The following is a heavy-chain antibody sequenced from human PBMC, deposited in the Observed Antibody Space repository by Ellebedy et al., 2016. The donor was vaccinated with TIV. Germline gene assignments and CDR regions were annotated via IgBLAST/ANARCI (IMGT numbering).Heavy chain of an antibody. V-gene: IGHV1-69*13. CDR3: ASPVMYDAYNY. CDR2: IVPIIGTA. Sequence: AASVKVSCKASGYTFINYGFIWVRQAPGQGLEWMGGIVPIIGTANYAQKFQGRVTITADESTSTAYMELSSLRSEDTAVYYCASPVMYDAYNYWGQGTLVTVSS. J-gene: IGHJ4*02. D-gene: IGHD5-24*01. CDR1: GYTFINYG.